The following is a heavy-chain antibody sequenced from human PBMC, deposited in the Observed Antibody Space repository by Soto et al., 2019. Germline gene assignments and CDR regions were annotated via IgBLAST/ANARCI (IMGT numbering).Heavy chain of an antibody. V-gene: IGHV3-21*01. Sequence: EVQLVESGGGPGRPGGSLKLSCAASGFNFITYSLSWVRQAPGKGLEWVASISSSAVYIDYADSVKGRFTISRDNANNSLYLQMNSLRAEDTATYYCVRDGLDYYDTERLYFDNWGQGTLGTVSS. CDR2: ISSSAVYI. J-gene: IGHJ4*02. CDR1: GFNFITYS. CDR3: VRDGLDYYDTERLYFDN. D-gene: IGHD3-22*01.